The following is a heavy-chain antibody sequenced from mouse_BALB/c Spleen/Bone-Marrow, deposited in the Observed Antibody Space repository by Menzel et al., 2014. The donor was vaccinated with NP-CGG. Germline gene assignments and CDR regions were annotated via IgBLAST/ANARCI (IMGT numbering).Heavy chain of an antibody. CDR3: TRTYSFDY. V-gene: IGHV14-1*02. Sequence: VQLQQSGAELVRPGALVKLSCKASGFNIKDYYMHWVKQRPEQGLEWIGWIDPENSNTIYDPKFQGKASITADTSSNTAYLQLSSLTSEDTAVYYCTRTYSFDYWGQGTTLTVSS. CDR2: IDPENSNT. CDR1: GFNIKDYY. J-gene: IGHJ2*01.